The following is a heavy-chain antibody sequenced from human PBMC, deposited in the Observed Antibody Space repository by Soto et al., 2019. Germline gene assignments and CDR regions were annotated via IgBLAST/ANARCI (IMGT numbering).Heavy chain of an antibody. CDR2: INPSGGST. D-gene: IGHD3-10*01. J-gene: IGHJ5*02. CDR3: ARDLGTMVRAATP. V-gene: IGHV1-46*03. CDR1: GYTFTSYY. Sequence: QVQLVQSGAEVKKPGASVKVSCKTSGYTFTSYYMHWVRQAPGQGLEWMGIINPSGGSTSYAQKFQGRVTMTRDTSTSTVYMELSSLRSEDTAVYYCARDLGTMVRAATPWGQGTLVTVSS.